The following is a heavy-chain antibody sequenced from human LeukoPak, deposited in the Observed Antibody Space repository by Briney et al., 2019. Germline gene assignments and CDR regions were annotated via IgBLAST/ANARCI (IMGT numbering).Heavy chain of an antibody. CDR3: AGATKWLAHDF. D-gene: IGHD6-19*01. J-gene: IGHJ4*02. CDR1: GVTVSGTY. Sequence: PGGSLRLSCAASGVTVSGTYMSWVRQAAGKGWEWVSTIFDAGRTTYADSVKGRFTISRDNYKNTLLLQMNSLRADDTAVYYCAGATKWLAHDFWGQGTLVTVSS. V-gene: IGHV3-53*01. CDR2: IFDAGRT.